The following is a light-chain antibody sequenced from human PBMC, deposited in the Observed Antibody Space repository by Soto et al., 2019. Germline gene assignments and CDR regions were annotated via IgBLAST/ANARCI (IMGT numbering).Light chain of an antibody. J-gene: IGKJ1*01. CDR2: AAS. CDR3: QQSYSTPRT. CDR1: QSISNY. V-gene: IGKV1-39*01. Sequence: DIQMTQSPSSLSASVGDSVTITCRASQSISNYLNWYQQKPGKAPKLLMYAASSLQSGVPSRFGGSGSGTDFTLTISSLQPEDFATYYCQQSYSTPRTFGQGTKVEIK.